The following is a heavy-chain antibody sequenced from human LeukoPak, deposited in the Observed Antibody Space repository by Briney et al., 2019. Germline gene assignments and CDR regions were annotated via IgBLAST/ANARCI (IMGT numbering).Heavy chain of an antibody. V-gene: IGHV4-59*08. J-gene: IGHJ1*01. Sequence: SETLSLTCRVSGASVSNYYWSWIRQSPGKGLEWIGFFHYSGSTNYNPSLNSRVTTSIDTSMNQLSLTLVSVTAADTAVYYCARTDETAPAEDFQHWGQGTLVTVSS. CDR3: ARTDETAPAEDFQH. CDR2: FHYSGST. D-gene: IGHD2-21*02. CDR1: GASVSNYY.